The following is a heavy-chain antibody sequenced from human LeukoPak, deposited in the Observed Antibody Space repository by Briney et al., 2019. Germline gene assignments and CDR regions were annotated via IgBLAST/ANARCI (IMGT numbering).Heavy chain of an antibody. D-gene: IGHD6-19*01. CDR3: ARLGAVAGFNFDY. J-gene: IGHJ4*02. Sequence: GGSLRLSCIVSGFTASSNSMSWVRQAPGEGLEWVSSIISSSSYIYYADSVKGRYTISRDNAKNSLYLQMNSLRAEDTAVYYCARLGAVAGFNFDYWGQGTLVTVSS. V-gene: IGHV3-21*01. CDR2: IISSSSYI. CDR1: GFTASSNS.